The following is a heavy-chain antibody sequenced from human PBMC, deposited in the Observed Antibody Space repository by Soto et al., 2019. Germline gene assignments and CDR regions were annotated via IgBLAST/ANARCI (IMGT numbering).Heavy chain of an antibody. V-gene: IGHV3-23*01. Sequence: PGGSLRLSCAASGFTFSSYAMSWVRQAPGKGLEWVSAISGSGGSTYYADSVKGRFTISRDNSKNTLYLQMNSLRAEDTAVYYCAKARTVTKPYYYYGMDVWGQGTTVTVSS. CDR1: GFTFSSYA. J-gene: IGHJ6*02. CDR2: ISGSGGST. D-gene: IGHD4-4*01. CDR3: AKARTVTKPYYYYGMDV.